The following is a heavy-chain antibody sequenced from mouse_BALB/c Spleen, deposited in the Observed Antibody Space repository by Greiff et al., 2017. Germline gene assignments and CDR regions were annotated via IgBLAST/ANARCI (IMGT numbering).Heavy chain of an antibody. J-gene: IGHJ4*01. CDR2: IYPGSGST. CDR3: TRRDYDGMDY. CDR1: GYTFTSYW. V-gene: IGHV1S22*01. Sequence: LQQPGSELVRPGASVKLSCKASGYTFTSYWMHWVKQRHGQGLEWIGNIYPGSGSTNYDEKFKSKGTLTVDTSSSTAYMHLSSLTSEDSAVYYCTRRDYDGMDYWGQVTSVTVSS.